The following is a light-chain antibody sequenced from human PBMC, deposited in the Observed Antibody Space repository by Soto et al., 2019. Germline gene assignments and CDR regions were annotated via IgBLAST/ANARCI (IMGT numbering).Light chain of an antibody. J-gene: IGLJ1*01. CDR1: SSNDGSYNY. V-gene: IGLV2-14*01. Sequence: QSALTQPASVSGSPGQSITISCTGTSSNDGSYNYVSWYQQHPGKAPKLMIYDVSNRPSGVSNRFSGSKSGNTASLTISGLQAEDEADYYCSSYTSSSTLYVFGTGTKVTVL. CDR3: SSYTSSSTLYV. CDR2: DVS.